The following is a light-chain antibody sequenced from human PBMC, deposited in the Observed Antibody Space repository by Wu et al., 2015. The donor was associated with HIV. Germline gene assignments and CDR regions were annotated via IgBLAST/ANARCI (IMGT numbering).Light chain of an antibody. CDR3: QQSYSTPGT. Sequence: DIQMTQSPSTLSASVGDRVTITCRASQSISSWLAWYQQKPGKAPKLLIYKASSLESGVPSRFSGSGSGTEFTLTISSLQPDDFATYYCQQSYSTPGTFGQGTKVEIK. CDR1: QSISSW. V-gene: IGKV1-5*03. CDR2: KAS. J-gene: IGKJ1*01.